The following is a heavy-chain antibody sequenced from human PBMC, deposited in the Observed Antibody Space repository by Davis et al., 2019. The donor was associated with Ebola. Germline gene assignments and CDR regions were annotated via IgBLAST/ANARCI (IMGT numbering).Heavy chain of an antibody. CDR2: INHSGST. D-gene: IGHD6-19*01. V-gene: IGHV4-34*01. CDR3: ASLKQWLLNFDY. Sequence: PSETLSLTCAVYGGSFSGYYWSWIRQPPGKGLEWIGEINHSGSTNYNPSLKSRVTISVDTSKNQFSLKLSSVTAADTAVYYCASLKQWLLNFDYWGQGTLVTVSS. CDR1: GGSFSGYY. J-gene: IGHJ4*02.